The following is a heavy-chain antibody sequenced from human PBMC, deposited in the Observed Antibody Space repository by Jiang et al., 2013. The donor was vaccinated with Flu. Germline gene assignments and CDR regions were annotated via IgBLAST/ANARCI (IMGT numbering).Heavy chain of an antibody. CDR2: INAGNGNT. D-gene: IGHD2-15*01. V-gene: IGHV1-3*01. J-gene: IGHJ4*02. CDR1: GYTFTSYA. Sequence: GAEVKKPGASVKVSCKASGYTFTSYAMHWVRQAPGQRLEWMGWINAGNGNTKYSQKFQGRVTITRDTSASTAYMELSSLRSEDTAVYYCARSFSVVAATGNYWGQGTLVTVSS. CDR3: ARSFSVVAATGNY.